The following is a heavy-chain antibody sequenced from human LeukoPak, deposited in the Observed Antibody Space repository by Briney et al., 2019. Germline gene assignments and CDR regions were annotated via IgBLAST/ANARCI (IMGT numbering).Heavy chain of an antibody. Sequence: GGTLRLSCAASGFTFSSYGMSWVRQAPGKGLEWVSVISGSGGSTYYADSVKGRFIISRDNAKDSLYLQMNSLRVEDTAVYYCLRGDRRDYWGQGTLVTVSS. V-gene: IGHV3-23*01. CDR1: GFTFSSYG. CDR3: LRGDRRDY. J-gene: IGHJ4*02. CDR2: ISGSGGST.